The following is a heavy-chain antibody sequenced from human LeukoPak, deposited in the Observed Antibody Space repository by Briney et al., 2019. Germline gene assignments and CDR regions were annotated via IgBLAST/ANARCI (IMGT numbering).Heavy chain of an antibody. CDR3: ARGYKKKYTMVRGALDY. CDR1: GYTFTSYD. J-gene: IGHJ4*02. V-gene: IGHV1-8*01. D-gene: IGHD3-10*01. CDR2: MNPNSGNT. Sequence: GASVKVSCKASGYTFTSYDINWVRQATGQGLEWMGWMNPNSGNTGYAQKFQGRVTMTMNTSISTAYMELSSLRSEDTAVYYCARGYKKKYTMVRGALDYWGQGTLVTVSS.